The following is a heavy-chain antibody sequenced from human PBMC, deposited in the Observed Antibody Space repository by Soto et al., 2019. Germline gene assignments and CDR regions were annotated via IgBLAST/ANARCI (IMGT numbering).Heavy chain of an antibody. D-gene: IGHD3-22*01. Sequence: GGSLRLSCAASGFTFSSYEMNWVRQAPGKGLEWVSYISSSGSTIYYADSVKGRFTISRDNAKNSLYLQMNGLRAEDTAVYYCAREPETYYYDSSGYYDAFDIWGQGTMVTVSS. V-gene: IGHV3-48*03. CDR3: AREPETYYYDSSGYYDAFDI. CDR2: ISSSGSTI. J-gene: IGHJ3*02. CDR1: GFTFSSYE.